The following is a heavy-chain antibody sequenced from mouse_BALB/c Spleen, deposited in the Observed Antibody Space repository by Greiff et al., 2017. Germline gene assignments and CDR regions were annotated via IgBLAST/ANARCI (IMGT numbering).Heavy chain of an antibody. V-gene: IGHV14-4*02. Sequence: EVKLVESGAELVRSGASVKLSCTASGFNIKDYYMHWVKQRPEQGLEWIGWIDPENGDTEYAPKFQGKATMTADTSSNTAYLQLSSLTSEDTAVYYCNAHYDYPYAMDYWGQGTSVTVSS. CDR2: IDPENGDT. CDR3: NAHYDYPYAMDY. CDR1: GFNIKDYY. D-gene: IGHD2-4*01. J-gene: IGHJ4*01.